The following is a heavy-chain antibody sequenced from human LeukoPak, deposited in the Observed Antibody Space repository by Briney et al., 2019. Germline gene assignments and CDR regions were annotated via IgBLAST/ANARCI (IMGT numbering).Heavy chain of an antibody. V-gene: IGHV4-59*01. D-gene: IGHD6-19*01. CDR3: ARILDSAWGELGF. J-gene: IGHJ4*02. CDR1: GGSISTYY. CDR2: IFYSGST. Sequence: PSETLSLTCTVSGGSISTYYWSWIRQPPGKGLEWIGYIFYSGSTNNNPSLKSRVTISVDTSKNQFSLNLSSVTAADTAVYYCARILDSAWGELGFWGQGTLVTVSS.